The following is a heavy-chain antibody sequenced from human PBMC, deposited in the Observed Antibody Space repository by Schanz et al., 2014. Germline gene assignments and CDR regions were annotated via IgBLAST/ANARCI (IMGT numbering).Heavy chain of an antibody. CDR3: ARKVVATIGGYYDY. CDR2: INSDGTKR. V-gene: IGHV3-33*08. Sequence: VQLVESGGGLVQPGGSLRLSCAASGFTLSSYGMHWVRQAPGKGLEWVAFINSDGTKRFYADSVKSRFTISRDNSRNTLYLQMNSLRAEDTAVYYCARKVVATIGGYYDYWGQGTLVNGSS. CDR1: GFTLSSYG. D-gene: IGHD5-12*01. J-gene: IGHJ4*02.